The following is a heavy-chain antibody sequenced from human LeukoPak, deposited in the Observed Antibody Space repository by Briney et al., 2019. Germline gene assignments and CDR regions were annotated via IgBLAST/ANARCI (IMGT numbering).Heavy chain of an antibody. Sequence: PGGSLRLSCAASGFIFSSYGMSWVRQAPGKGLEWVSFISGSSSTKYYVDSVKGRFTISRDNAKNSLYLQMNSLRAEDTAVYYCARVRVGYYFDYWGQGTLVTVSS. V-gene: IGHV3-48*01. CDR1: GFIFSSYG. D-gene: IGHD1-14*01. CDR3: ARVRVGYYFDY. J-gene: IGHJ4*02. CDR2: ISGSSSTK.